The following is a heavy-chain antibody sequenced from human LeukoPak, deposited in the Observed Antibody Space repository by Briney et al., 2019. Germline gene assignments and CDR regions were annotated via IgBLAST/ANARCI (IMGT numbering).Heavy chain of an antibody. CDR3: ARGGGYYYFDY. D-gene: IGHD3-22*01. CDR2: ISSSSGYI. CDR1: GFTFSGYT. J-gene: IGHJ4*02. V-gene: IGHV3-21*01. Sequence: GGSLRLSCAASGFTFSGYTMNWVRQAPGKGLEWVSSISSSSGYIYYADSVKGRFTISRDNAKNSLYLQMNSLRAEDTGVYYCARGGGYYYFDYWGQGTLVTVSS.